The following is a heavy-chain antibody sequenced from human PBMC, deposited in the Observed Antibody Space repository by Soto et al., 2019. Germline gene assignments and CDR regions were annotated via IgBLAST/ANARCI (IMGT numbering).Heavy chain of an antibody. Sequence: EVQLVESGGGLVQPGRSLRLSCAASGFTFDDYAMHWVRQDPGKGLEWVSGISWNSGSIGYADSVKGRFTISRDNAKNYLYLQMNSLRAEDTALYDCAKALSSLDGMDVWGQGTTVTVSS. CDR3: AKALSSLDGMDV. CDR2: ISWNSGSI. D-gene: IGHD6-13*01. CDR1: GFTFDDYA. J-gene: IGHJ6*02. V-gene: IGHV3-9*01.